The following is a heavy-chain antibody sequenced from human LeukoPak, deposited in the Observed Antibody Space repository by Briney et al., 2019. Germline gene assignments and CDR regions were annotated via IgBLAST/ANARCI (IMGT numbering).Heavy chain of an antibody. Sequence: KFGESLKISCKGSVYSFTNYWIGWVRRMPGKGLEWMAIIYPGDSDTRYSRSFEGQVTISAEKSISTAYLQWSSLKASDTAMYYCARRAISGSYYADYWGQGTLVTVSS. CDR2: IYPGDSDT. CDR3: ARRAISGSYYADY. J-gene: IGHJ4*02. D-gene: IGHD1-26*01. CDR1: VYSFTNYW. V-gene: IGHV5-51*01.